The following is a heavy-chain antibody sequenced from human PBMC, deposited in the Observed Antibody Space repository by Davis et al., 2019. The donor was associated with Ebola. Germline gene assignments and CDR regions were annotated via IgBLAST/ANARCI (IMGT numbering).Heavy chain of an antibody. Sequence: GGSLRLSCAASGFTFSSYSMNWVRQAPGKGLEWVSTISGSGGNTYYADSVKGRFTISRDNAKNSLYLQMNSLRAEDTAVYYCARDLYLGSWNYYGMDVWGQGTTVTVSS. J-gene: IGHJ6*02. V-gene: IGHV3-21*01. D-gene: IGHD2-2*02. CDR3: ARDLYLGSWNYYGMDV. CDR1: GFTFSSYS. CDR2: ISGSGGNT.